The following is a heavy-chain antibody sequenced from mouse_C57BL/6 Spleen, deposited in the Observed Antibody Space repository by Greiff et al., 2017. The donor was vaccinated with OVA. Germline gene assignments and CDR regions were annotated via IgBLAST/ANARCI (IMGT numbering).Heavy chain of an antibody. V-gene: IGHV1-55*01. CDR2: IYPGSGST. CDR1: GYTFTSYW. J-gene: IGHJ2*01. CDR3: ARVLRRGNYFDY. Sequence: QVQLQQPGAELVKPGASVKMSCKASGYTFTSYWITWVKQRPGQGLEWIGDIYPGSGSTNYNEKFKSKATLTVDTSSSTAYMQLSSLTSEDSAVYYCARVLRRGNYFDYWGHGTTLTVSS. D-gene: IGHD2-4*01.